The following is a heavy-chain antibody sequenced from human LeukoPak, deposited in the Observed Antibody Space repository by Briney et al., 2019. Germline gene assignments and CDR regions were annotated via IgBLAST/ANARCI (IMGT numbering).Heavy chain of an antibody. V-gene: IGHV4-59*01. CDR3: ARGSPAGDINY. J-gene: IGHJ4*02. D-gene: IGHD7-27*01. CDR2: IYYSGST. Sequence: PSETLSLTCTVSGGSISSYYWSWIRQPPGKGLEWIGYIYYSGSTNYNPSLKSRVTISVDTSKNQFSLKLSSVIAADTAVYYCARGSPAGDINYWGQGTLVTVSS. CDR1: GGSISSYY.